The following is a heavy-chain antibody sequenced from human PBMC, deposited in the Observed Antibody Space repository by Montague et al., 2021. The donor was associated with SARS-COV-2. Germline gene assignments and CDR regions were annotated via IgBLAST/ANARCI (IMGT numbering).Heavy chain of an antibody. J-gene: IGHJ5*02. CDR1: GVSLSGAF. V-gene: IGHV4-34*01. D-gene: IGHD5-24*01. CDR3: ARLFSNNGYNRFDP. CDR2: TSHNGGT. Sequence: SETLSLTCAVSGVSLSGAFWSWVRQPPGKRLEWIGETSHNGGTNYNPSLRSRVTISVDTSKNQFSLNLKSVSAADTAVYFCARLFSNNGYNRFDPWGQGTLVTVSS.